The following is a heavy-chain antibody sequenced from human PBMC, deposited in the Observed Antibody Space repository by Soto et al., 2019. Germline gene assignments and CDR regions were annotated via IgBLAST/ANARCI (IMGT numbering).Heavy chain of an antibody. CDR2: INDSGST. Sequence: PSETLSHTCDVYGGSFRGYYWGWLRERPGKGLEWFGEINDSGSTNYNRTLESRVTVSVETSRNQFSLKMRSVTAADTAVYYCARRGEGMVDDYYYYGMDVWGQGTTVTVSS. V-gene: IGHV4-34*01. CDR1: GGSFRGYY. D-gene: IGHD2-8*01. J-gene: IGHJ6*02. CDR3: ARRGEGMVDDYYYYGMDV.